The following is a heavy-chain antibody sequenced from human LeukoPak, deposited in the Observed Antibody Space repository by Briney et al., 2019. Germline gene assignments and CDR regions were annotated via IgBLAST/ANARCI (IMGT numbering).Heavy chain of an antibody. V-gene: IGHV3-21*01. CDR3: AKSTRAVMAMMDV. CDR1: GLTVSSNC. Sequence: GGSLRLSCAASGLTVSSNCMSWVRQAPGKGLEWVSSISSRSTYIYHADSVKGRFTISRDNAKNSLFLQMNSLRAEDTAVYFCAKSTRAVMAMMDVWGKGTTVTVSS. CDR2: ISSRSTYI. J-gene: IGHJ6*04. D-gene: IGHD3-16*01.